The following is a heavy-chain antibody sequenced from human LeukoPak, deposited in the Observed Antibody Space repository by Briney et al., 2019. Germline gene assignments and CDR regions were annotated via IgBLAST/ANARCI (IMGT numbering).Heavy chain of an antibody. D-gene: IGHD6-25*01. J-gene: IGHJ4*02. Sequence: PGRSLRLSCAASGFTFSSYAMSWVRQAPGKGLEWVSAISAGGDTTYTADSVRGRFTISRDNSKNTLYLQMNTLTAEDTALYYCAGISYSGTWPVGYWGQGTLVTVTA. CDR3: AGISYSGTWPVGY. CDR2: ISAGGDTT. CDR1: GFTFSSYA. V-gene: IGHV3-23*01.